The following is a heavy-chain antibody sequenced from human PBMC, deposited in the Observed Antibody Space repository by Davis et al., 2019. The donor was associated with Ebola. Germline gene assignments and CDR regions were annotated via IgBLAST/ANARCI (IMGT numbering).Heavy chain of an antibody. Sequence: GESLKISCTASGFTFGDYAMSWVRQAPGKGLEWVGFIRSKAYGGTTEYAASVKGRFTISRDDSKSIAYLQMNSLKTEDTAVYYCTRDGNSGSYYPDYWGQGTLVTVSS. J-gene: IGHJ4*02. CDR3: TRDGNSGSYYPDY. CDR1: GFTFGDYA. D-gene: IGHD1-26*01. V-gene: IGHV3-49*04. CDR2: IRSKAYGGTT.